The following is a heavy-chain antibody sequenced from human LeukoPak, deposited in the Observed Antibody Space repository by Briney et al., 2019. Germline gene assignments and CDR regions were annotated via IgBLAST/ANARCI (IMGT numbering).Heavy chain of an antibody. J-gene: IGHJ3*02. V-gene: IGHV4-39*01. CDR3: ARQLVSRYFDWLLRSDAFDI. Sequence: SETLSLSCTVSRGSVTTSGYYWGRIRQPPGKGLEWIGLIHYNGATYYNPSLKSRVTISVDTSKNQFSLKLSSVTAADTAVYYCARQLVSRYFDWLLRSDAFDIWGQGTMVTVSS. D-gene: IGHD3-9*01. CDR1: RGSVTTSGYY. CDR2: IHYNGAT.